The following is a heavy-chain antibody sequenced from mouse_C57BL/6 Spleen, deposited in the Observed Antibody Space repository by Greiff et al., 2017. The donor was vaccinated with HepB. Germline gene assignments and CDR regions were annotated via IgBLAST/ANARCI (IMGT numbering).Heavy chain of an antibody. CDR3: ARSFYYGYDWFAY. J-gene: IGHJ3*01. Sequence: EVQGVESGPELVKPGASVKMSCKASGYTFTDYNMHWVKQSHGKSLEWIGYINPNNGGTSYNQKFKGKATLTVNKSSSTAYMELRSLTSEDAAVYYCARSFYYGYDWFAYWGQGTLVTVSA. CDR1: GYTFTDYN. V-gene: IGHV1-22*01. D-gene: IGHD2-2*01. CDR2: INPNNGGT.